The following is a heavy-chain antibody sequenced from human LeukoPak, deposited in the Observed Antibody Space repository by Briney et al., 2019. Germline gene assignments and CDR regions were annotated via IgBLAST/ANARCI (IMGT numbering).Heavy chain of an antibody. V-gene: IGHV3-30*02. CDR3: ARRAGAYSHPYDY. CDR1: GFTFSSYG. Sequence: GGSLRLSCAASGFTFSSYGIHWARQAPGKGLECVAFIRYDGSNKYYADSVKGRFTISRDNSSNTLYLQMNSLRAEDTAVYYCARRAGAYSHPYDYWGQGTLVTVSS. CDR2: IRYDGSNK. J-gene: IGHJ4*02. D-gene: IGHD4/OR15-4a*01.